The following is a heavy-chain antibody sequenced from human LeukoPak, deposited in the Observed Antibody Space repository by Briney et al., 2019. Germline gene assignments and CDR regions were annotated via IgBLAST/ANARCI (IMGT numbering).Heavy chain of an antibody. CDR2: ISRSGSTE. V-gene: IGHV3-11*04. Sequence: PGGSLRLSCAASGFTFSDYNMRWIRQAPGKRLEWVSSISRSGSTEYYADSVKGRFTISRDNAKNSLYLQMNSLRAEDTAVYYCARGGSGWTWGQGTLVTVSS. CDR1: GFTFSDYN. CDR3: ARGGSGWT. D-gene: IGHD6-19*01. J-gene: IGHJ5*02.